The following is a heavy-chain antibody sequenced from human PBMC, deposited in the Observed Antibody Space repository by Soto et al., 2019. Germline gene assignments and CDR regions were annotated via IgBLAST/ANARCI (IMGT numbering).Heavy chain of an antibody. CDR2: ISTNGRST. V-gene: IGHV3-64D*06. Sequence: PGGSVRLSCSASGFSFSDSAMHWVRQAPGKRLEYVSAISTNGRSTYYADSVKGRFTISRDNSKNTVHLQMSSLRAEDTAVYYCLRDIFGVVIFDSWGQGTPVTVSS. J-gene: IGHJ4*02. CDR1: GFSFSDSA. D-gene: IGHD3-3*01. CDR3: LRDIFGVVIFDS.